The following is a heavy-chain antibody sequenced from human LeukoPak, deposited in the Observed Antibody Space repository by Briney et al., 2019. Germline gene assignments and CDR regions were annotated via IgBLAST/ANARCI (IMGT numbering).Heavy chain of an antibody. CDR2: INPNSGGT. D-gene: IGHD2-2*02. V-gene: IGHV1-2*02. Sequence: GASVKVSCKASGYTFTGYYMHWVRQAPGQGLEWMGWINPNSGGTNYAQKFQGRVTMTRDTSISTAYMELSRLRSDDTAVYYCARDIEAGFGWGASRPYCSSTSCYKVGSEFDIWGQGTMVTVSS. CDR3: ARDIEAGFGWGASRPYCSSTSCYKVGSEFDI. J-gene: IGHJ3*02. CDR1: GYTFTGYY.